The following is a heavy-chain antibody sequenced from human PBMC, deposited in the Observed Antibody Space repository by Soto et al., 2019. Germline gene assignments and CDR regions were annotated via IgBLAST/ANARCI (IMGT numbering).Heavy chain of an antibody. V-gene: IGHV3-23*01. CDR3: AKDTHYYDSSGYYYFDY. J-gene: IGHJ4*02. Sequence: GGSLRLSCSAPGFTFSSYPMSSVRQATAKVLEWVSAISGSGGSTYYADSVKGRFTISRDNSKNTLYLQMNSLRAEDTAVYYCAKDTHYYDSSGYYYFDYWGQGTLVTVSS. CDR1: GFTFSSYP. CDR2: ISGSGGST. D-gene: IGHD3-22*01.